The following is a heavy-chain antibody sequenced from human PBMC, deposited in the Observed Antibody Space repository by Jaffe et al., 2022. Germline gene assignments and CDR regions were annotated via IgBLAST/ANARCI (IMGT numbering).Heavy chain of an antibody. CDR2: IYYSGST. CDR1: GGSISSYY. Sequence: QVQLQESGPGLVKPSETLSLTCTVSGGSISSYYWSWIRQPPGKGLEWIGYIYYSGSTNYNPSLKSRVTISVDTSKNQFSLKLSSVTAADTAVYYCARVDSSGYYYLTPEHAFDIWGQGTMVTVSS. CDR3: ARVDSSGYYYLTPEHAFDI. J-gene: IGHJ3*02. D-gene: IGHD3-22*01. V-gene: IGHV4-59*01.